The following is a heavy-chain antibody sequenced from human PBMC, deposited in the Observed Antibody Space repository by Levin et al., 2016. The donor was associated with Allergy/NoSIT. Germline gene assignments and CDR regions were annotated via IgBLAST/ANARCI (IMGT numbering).Heavy chain of an antibody. D-gene: IGHD6-19*01. CDR2: INTNTGNP. V-gene: IGHV7-4-1*02. CDR3: ARDWRGQWPRTNYGMDV. Sequence: ASVKVSCKASGYTFTSYAMNWVRQAPGQGLEWMGWINTNTGNPTYAQGFTGRFVFSLDTSVSTAYLQISSLKAEDTAVYYCARDWRGQWPRTNYGMDVWGQGTTVTVSS. J-gene: IGHJ6*02. CDR1: GYTFTSYA.